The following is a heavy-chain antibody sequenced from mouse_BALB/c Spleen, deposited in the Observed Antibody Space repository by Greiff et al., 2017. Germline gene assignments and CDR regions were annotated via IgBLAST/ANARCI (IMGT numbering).Heavy chain of an antibody. J-gene: IGHJ2*01. V-gene: IGHV5-6*01. Sequence: EVHLVESGGDLVKPGGSLKLSCAASGFTFSSYGMSWVRQTPDKRLEWVATISSGGSYTYYPDSVKGRFTISRDNAKNTLYLQMSSLKSEDTAMYYCARQDGYAFDYWGQGTTLTVSS. D-gene: IGHD2-2*01. CDR1: GFTFSSYG. CDR3: ARQDGYAFDY. CDR2: ISSGGSYT.